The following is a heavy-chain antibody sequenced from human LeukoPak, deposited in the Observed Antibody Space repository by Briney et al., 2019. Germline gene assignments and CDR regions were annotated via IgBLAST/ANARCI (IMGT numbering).Heavy chain of an antibody. CDR2: IHPGDSDT. CDR1: GYTFTSYW. D-gene: IGHD1-26*01. CDR3: ARPRATVGATIDY. V-gene: IGHV5-51*01. J-gene: IGHJ4*02. Sequence: GESLKISCQGSGYTFTSYWIGWVRQMPGKGLEWMGIIHPGDSDTRYSPSFQGQVTISADKSISTAYLQWSSLKASDTAIYYCARPRATVGATIDYWGQGTLVTVSS.